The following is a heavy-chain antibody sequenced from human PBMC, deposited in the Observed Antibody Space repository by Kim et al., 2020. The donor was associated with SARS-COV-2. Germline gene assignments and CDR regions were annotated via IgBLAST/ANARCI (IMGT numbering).Heavy chain of an antibody. CDR1: GGSFSGYY. Sequence: SETLSLTCAVYGGSFSGYYWSWIRQPPGKGLEWIGEINHSGSTNYNPSLKSRVTISVDTSKNQFSLKLSSVTAADTAVYYCARKGYSSGWYGLRAYYFDYWGQGTLVTVSS. J-gene: IGHJ4*02. CDR3: ARKGYSSGWYGLRAYYFDY. V-gene: IGHV4-34*01. CDR2: INHSGST. D-gene: IGHD6-19*01.